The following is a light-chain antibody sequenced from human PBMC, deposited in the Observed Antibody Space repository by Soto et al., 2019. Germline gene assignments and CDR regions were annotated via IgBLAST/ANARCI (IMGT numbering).Light chain of an antibody. J-gene: IGKJ4*01. CDR2: GAS. CDR1: QSVSSSY. Sequence: EIVLTQSPATLSLSPGERATLSCRASQSVSSSYLAWYQQNPGQAPRLLIYGASSRATGIPDRFSGSGSGTDFTLTISRLEPEDFAVYYCQQYGSSPALTFGGGTKVEIK. CDR3: QQYGSSPALT. V-gene: IGKV3-20*01.